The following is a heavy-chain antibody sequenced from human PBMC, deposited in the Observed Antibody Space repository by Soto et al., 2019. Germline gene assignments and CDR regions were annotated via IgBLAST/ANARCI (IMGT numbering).Heavy chain of an antibody. CDR2: IYPGDSDA. J-gene: IGHJ4*02. D-gene: IGHD3-22*01. CDR3: ARHGKYDSSGYSLDYFDY. V-gene: IGHV5-51*01. CDR1: GYSFPNYW. Sequence: ESLKISCKGSGYSFPNYWIAWVRQMPGKGLEWMGIIYPGDSDARYSPSFRGQVTISADKSINTAYLQWSSLKASDTAMYFCARHGKYDSSGYSLDYFDYWGQGGQVTVSS.